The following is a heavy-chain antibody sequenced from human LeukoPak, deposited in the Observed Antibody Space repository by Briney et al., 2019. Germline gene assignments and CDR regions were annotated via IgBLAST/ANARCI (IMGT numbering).Heavy chain of an antibody. V-gene: IGHV3-48*04. D-gene: IGHD1-1*01. CDR3: AREGAGAFDY. CDR2: ISTRSSTI. Sequence: GGSLRLSCAASGFTFSSYSMNWVRQAPGKGLEWVSYISTRSSTIYYVDSVKGRFTISRDNAKNSLYLQMNGLRAEDTAVYYCAREGAGAFDYWGQGTLVTVSS. J-gene: IGHJ4*02. CDR1: GFTFSSYS.